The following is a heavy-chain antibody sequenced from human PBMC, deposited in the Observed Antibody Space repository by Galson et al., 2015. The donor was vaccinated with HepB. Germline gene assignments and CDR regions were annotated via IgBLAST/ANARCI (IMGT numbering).Heavy chain of an antibody. V-gene: IGHV3-7*03. CDR1: GFTFSNFW. Sequence: SLRLSCAASGFTFSNFWMSWVRQAPGKGLEWVANIKQDGSEKYYVDSVKGRFSISRDNAKNSLYLQMNSLTAEDTAVYYCARNKWGGGDCAVDWGQGTLVTVSS. CDR3: ARNKWGGGDCAVD. D-gene: IGHD2-21*02. J-gene: IGHJ4*02. CDR2: IKQDGSEK.